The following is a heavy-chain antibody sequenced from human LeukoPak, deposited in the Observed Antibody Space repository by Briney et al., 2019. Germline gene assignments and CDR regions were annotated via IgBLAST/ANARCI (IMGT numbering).Heavy chain of an antibody. Sequence: SQTLSLTCTVSGGSISSYYWSWIRQPPGKGLEWIGYIYYSGSTNYNPSLKSRVTISVDTSKNQFSLKLSSVTAADTAVYYCARDRAYYGSGSYYNWFDPWGQGTLVTVSS. V-gene: IGHV4-59*01. D-gene: IGHD3-10*01. CDR3: ARDRAYYGSGSYYNWFDP. J-gene: IGHJ5*02. CDR1: GGSISSYY. CDR2: IYYSGST.